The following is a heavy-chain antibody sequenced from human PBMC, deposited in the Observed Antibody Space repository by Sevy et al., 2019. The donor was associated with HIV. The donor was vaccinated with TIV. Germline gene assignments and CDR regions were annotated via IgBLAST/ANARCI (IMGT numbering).Heavy chain of an antibody. CDR2: MNPNSGNT. V-gene: IGHV1-8*01. J-gene: IGHJ6*02. D-gene: IGHD6-6*01. CDR1: GYTFTSYD. CDR3: ARGPHAYSSSTLYYYYYYGMDV. Sequence: ASVKVSCKASGYTFTSYDINWVRQATGQGLEWMGWMNPNSGNTGYAQKFQGRVTMTRNTSISTAYMELRSLRSEDTAVYYCARGPHAYSSSTLYYYYYYGMDVWGQGTTVTVSS.